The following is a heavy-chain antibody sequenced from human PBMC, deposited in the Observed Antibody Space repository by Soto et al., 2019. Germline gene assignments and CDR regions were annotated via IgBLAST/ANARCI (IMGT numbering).Heavy chain of an antibody. D-gene: IGHD1-1*01. CDR3: ARDLWVEPELYYYGMDV. Sequence: SETLSLTCTVSGDSISSADYYWSWIRQTPGKGLEWIGHIFYSGTTYYNPSLKSRLTISVDTSKNHISLRLTSVTAADTAVYYCARDLWVEPELYYYGMDVWGQGTTVTVSS. CDR1: GDSISSADYY. V-gene: IGHV4-30-4*01. J-gene: IGHJ6*02. CDR2: IFYSGTT.